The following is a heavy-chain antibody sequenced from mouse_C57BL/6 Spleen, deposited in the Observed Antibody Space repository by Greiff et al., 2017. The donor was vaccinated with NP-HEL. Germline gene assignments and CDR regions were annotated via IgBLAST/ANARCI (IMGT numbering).Heavy chain of an antibody. CDR2: IDPETGGT. V-gene: IGHV1-15*01. D-gene: IGHD2-1*01. J-gene: IGHJ2*01. CDR3: TRRGNYGYFDY. CDR1: GYTFTDYE. Sequence: VQLQQSGAELVRPGASVTLSCKASGYTFTDYEMHWVKQTPVNGLEWIGAIDPETGGTASNQKFKGKAILTADKSSSTAYMELRILTSEDSAVYYCTRRGNYGYFDYWGQGTTLTVSS.